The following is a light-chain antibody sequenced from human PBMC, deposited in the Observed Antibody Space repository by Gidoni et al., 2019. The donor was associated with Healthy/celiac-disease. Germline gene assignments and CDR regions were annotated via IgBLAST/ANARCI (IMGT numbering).Light chain of an antibody. J-gene: IGKJ1*01. Sequence: DIQMTQSPSSLSASVGDRVTITCRASQSISSYLNWYQQKPGKAPKLLIYAASSLQSGVPSRFSGSGSGIDFTLTISSLQPEDFATYYCQQSYSTPRTFSQETKVEIK. V-gene: IGKV1-39*01. CDR1: QSISSY. CDR3: QQSYSTPRT. CDR2: AAS.